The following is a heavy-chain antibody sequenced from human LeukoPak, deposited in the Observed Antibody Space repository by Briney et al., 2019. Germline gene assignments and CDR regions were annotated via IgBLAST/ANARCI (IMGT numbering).Heavy chain of an antibody. J-gene: IGHJ5*02. CDR3: ARDSGSYYNWFDP. V-gene: IGHV4-34*01. CDR1: GGSFSGYY. CDR2: INHSGST. D-gene: IGHD1-26*01. Sequence: PSETLSLTCAVYGGSFSGYYWSWIRRPPGKGLEWIGEINHSGSTNYNPSLKSRVTISVDTSKNQFSLKLSSVTAADTAVYYCARDSGSYYNWFDPWGQGTLVTVSS.